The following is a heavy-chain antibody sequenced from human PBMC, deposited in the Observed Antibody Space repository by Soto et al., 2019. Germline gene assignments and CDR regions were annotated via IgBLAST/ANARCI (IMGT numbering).Heavy chain of an antibody. J-gene: IGHJ1*01. Sequence: ASVKVSCKASGYTFTSYGISWVRQAPGQGLEWMGWISAYNGNTNYAQKLQGRVTMTTDTSTSTAYMELRSLRSDDTAVYYCASDIRGTGFTDFQHWGQGTLVTSPQ. CDR2: ISAYNGNT. CDR1: GYTFTSYG. V-gene: IGHV1-18*01. CDR3: ASDIRGTGFTDFQH. D-gene: IGHD2-8*02.